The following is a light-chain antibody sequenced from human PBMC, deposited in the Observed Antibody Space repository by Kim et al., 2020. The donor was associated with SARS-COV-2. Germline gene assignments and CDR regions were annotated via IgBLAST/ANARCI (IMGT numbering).Light chain of an antibody. CDR1: SSNIGSNI. CDR2: TNT. CDR3: ASWDDRLNGMG. J-gene: IGLJ3*02. Sequence: QSVLTQPPSVSGPPGQWVTISCSGSSSNIGSNIVNWFQQLPGTAPQLLIYTNTKRPSGVPDRFSGSKSGTSASLAISGLQSEDEADYYCASWDDRLNGMGFGGGTQLTVL. V-gene: IGLV1-44*01.